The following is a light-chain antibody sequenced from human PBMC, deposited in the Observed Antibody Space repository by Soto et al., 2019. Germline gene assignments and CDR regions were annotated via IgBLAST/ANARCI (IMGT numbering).Light chain of an antibody. CDR1: QKISGY. Sequence: DIVLTQSPATLSLSPGQRATLSCRASQKISGYLAWYQQKPGQAPRLLIYDASNRATGIPVRFSGSGSGTDYTLTVSSLEPEDFATYYCQHYNSYSRTFGQGTKVEIK. V-gene: IGKV3-11*01. CDR3: QHYNSYSRT. CDR2: DAS. J-gene: IGKJ1*01.